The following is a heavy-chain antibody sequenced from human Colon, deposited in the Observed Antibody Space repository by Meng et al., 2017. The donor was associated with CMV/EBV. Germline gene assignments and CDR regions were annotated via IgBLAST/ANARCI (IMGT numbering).Heavy chain of an antibody. D-gene: IGHD3-9*01. Sequence: SLKISCAASGFTFDDYAMHWVRQAPGKGLEWVSGISWNSGSIGYADSVKGRFTISRDNAKNSLYLQMNSLRAEDTALYYCARVPGRYFDWLVYFDYWGQGTLVTVPS. CDR1: GFTFDDYA. CDR2: ISWNSGSI. J-gene: IGHJ4*02. CDR3: ARVPGRYFDWLVYFDY. V-gene: IGHV3-9*01.